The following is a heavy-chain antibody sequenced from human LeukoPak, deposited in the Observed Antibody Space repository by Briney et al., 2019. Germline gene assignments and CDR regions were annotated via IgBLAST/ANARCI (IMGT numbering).Heavy chain of an antibody. D-gene: IGHD3-3*01. Sequence: GGSLRLSCAASGSTFSSYAVSWVRQAPGKGLEWVSAISGSGGSTYYADSVKGRFTISRDNSKNTLYLQMNSLRAEDTAVYYCAKGDFWSGPNGNWFDPWGQGTLVTVSS. CDR1: GSTFSSYA. J-gene: IGHJ5*02. CDR3: AKGDFWSGPNGNWFDP. V-gene: IGHV3-23*01. CDR2: ISGSGGST.